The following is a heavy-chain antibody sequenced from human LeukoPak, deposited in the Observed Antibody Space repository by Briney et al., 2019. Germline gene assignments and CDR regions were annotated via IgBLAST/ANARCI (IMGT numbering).Heavy chain of an antibody. J-gene: IGHJ4*02. CDR1: GFTFSSRDW. CDR2: IKQDGSEK. V-gene: IGHV3-7*01. D-gene: IGHD6-19*01. Sequence: GGSLRLSCVASGFTFSSRDWMTWVRQAPGKGLEWVANIKQDGSEKNYVDSVKGRFTISRDNAKNSVDLQMNSLRVEDTAVYYCARDGLVAVAGTNYWGQGTLVTVSS. CDR3: ARDGLVAVAGTNY.